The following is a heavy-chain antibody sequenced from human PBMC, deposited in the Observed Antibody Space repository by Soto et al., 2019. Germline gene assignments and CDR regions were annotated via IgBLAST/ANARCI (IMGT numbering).Heavy chain of an antibody. V-gene: IGHV4-39*01. Sequence: QLQLQESGPGLVKPSETLSLTCTVSGGSISSSRSYWGWIRQTPGKGLEWIGSINYIGSTSYNPSLNSRITISVDTSKKQFSLQLSSVTAADTAVYFCAKTGVWSDYRFADYWGQGTMLTVSS. D-gene: IGHD3-3*01. CDR2: INYIGST. CDR3: AKTGVWSDYRFADY. CDR1: GGSISSSRSY. J-gene: IGHJ4*02.